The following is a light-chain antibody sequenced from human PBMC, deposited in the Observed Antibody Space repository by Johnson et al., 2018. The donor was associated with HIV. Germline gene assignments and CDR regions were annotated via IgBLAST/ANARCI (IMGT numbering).Light chain of an antibody. CDR3: GTWDISLSAGGV. Sequence: QSVLTQPPSVSAAPGQKVTIFCSGSSSNIGNNYVSWYQQLPGTAPKLLIYENNKRPSGIPDRFSGSKSGTSATLAITSLQTGDEADYYCGTWDISLSAGGVFGPGTKVTVL. CDR2: ENN. CDR1: SSNIGNNY. V-gene: IGLV1-51*02. J-gene: IGLJ1*01.